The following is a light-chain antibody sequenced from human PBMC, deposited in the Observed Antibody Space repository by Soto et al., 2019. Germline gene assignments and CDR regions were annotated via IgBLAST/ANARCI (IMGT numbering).Light chain of an antibody. V-gene: IGKV3-15*01. CDR1: QSVRRN. Sequence: SAPTLSSSAGARATLPCRASQSVRRNLEWYQQKPGKAPRLLIYGASTRATGIPARFSGSGSGTEFTLTISSLQSEDFEVYYCQQYNNSPQTFGGGTKVDIK. CDR2: GAS. CDR3: QQYNNSPQT. J-gene: IGKJ4*01.